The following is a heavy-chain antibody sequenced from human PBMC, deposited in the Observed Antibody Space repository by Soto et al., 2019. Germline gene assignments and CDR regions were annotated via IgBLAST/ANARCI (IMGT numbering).Heavy chain of an antibody. D-gene: IGHD4-17*01. CDR3: XXXXXTTVIGAFDI. CDR1: GFTFSSYA. Sequence: EVQLLESGGGLVQPGGSLRLSCAASGFTFSSYAMSWVRQAPGKGLXWVXXXXXXXXXXXXXDSXKGRFTISRDNSKXXXXXXXXXXXXXXXXXXXXXXXXXTTVIGAFDIWGQGTMVTVSS. J-gene: IGHJ3*02. CDR2: XXXXXXXX. V-gene: IGHV3-23*01.